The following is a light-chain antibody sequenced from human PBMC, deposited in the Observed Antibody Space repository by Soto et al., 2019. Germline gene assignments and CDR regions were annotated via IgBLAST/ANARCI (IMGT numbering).Light chain of an antibody. J-gene: IGKJ2*01. Sequence: DIQMTQSPSTLSGSVGDRVTITCRASQTISSWLAWYQQKPGKAPKLLISKASSLESGVPSRFSGSGSGTEFSLTISSLQPDDFATYYCQQYKAYSYTFGQGTKLEMK. CDR2: KAS. V-gene: IGKV1-5*03. CDR3: QQYKAYSYT. CDR1: QTISSW.